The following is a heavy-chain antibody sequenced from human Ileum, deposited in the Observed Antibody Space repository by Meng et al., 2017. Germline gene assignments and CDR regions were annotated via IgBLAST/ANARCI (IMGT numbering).Heavy chain of an antibody. V-gene: IGHV3-72*01. CDR1: GFTFSDLL. CDR3: GAGRPGSAPLDY. D-gene: IGHD1-26*01. CDR2: SRNKARGYTT. Sequence: GESLKISCATSGFTFSDLLMDWVRQAPGKGLEWVGRSRNKARGYTTEYAASVSGRFIVSRHESENSLFLEMKSLKAEDTAVYSCGAGRPGSAPLDYWGRGTLVTVSS. J-gene: IGHJ4*02.